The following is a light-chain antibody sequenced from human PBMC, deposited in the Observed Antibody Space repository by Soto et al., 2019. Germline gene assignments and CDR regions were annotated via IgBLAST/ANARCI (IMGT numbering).Light chain of an antibody. V-gene: IGLV2-14*01. CDR1: SSDVGGYNY. J-gene: IGLJ3*02. Sequence: QSALTQPASVSGSPGQSITICCTGTSSDVGGYNYVSWYQQHPGKAPKLMIYEVSNRPSGVSNRFSGSKSGNTASLTISGLQAEDEADYYFSSYPSSSTRVFGGGTKLTVL. CDR2: EVS. CDR3: SSYPSSSTRV.